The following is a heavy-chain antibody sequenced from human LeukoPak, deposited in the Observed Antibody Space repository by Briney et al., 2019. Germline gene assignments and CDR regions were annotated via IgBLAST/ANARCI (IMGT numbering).Heavy chain of an antibody. D-gene: IGHD6-19*01. CDR3: AKQWLVRSAFDY. CDR2: ISSSGTTI. Sequence: GVSLRLSCAASGFTFSDYYMNWIRQAPGKGLEWVSYISSSGTTIYYADSVKGRFTISRDNAKNLLYLQMNSLRAEDTAVYYCAKQWLVRSAFDYWGQGTLVTVSS. J-gene: IGHJ4*02. CDR1: GFTFSDYY. V-gene: IGHV3-11*01.